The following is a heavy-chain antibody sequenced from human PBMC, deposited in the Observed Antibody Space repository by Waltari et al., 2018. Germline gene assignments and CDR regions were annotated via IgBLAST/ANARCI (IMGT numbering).Heavy chain of an antibody. J-gene: IGHJ4*02. V-gene: IGHV1-69*02. D-gene: IGHD4-17*01. Sequence: QVQLVQSGAEVKKPGSSVKVSCKASGGTFSSYTISWVRQAPGQGLEWMGRIIPILGIANYAQKVQGRVTITADKATSTAYMELSSLRSEDTAVYYCARGPTTVTSPYYFDYWGQGTLVTVSS. CDR2: IIPILGIA. CDR1: GGTFSSYT. CDR3: ARGPTTVTSPYYFDY.